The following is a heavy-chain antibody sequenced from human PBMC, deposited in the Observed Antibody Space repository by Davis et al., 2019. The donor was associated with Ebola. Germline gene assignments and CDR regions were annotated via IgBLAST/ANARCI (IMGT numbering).Heavy chain of an antibody. Sequence: GESLKISCAASGFTFSSYAMSWVRQAPGKGLEWVSAISGSGGSTYYADSVKGRFTISRDNSKNTLYLQMNSLRAEDTAVYYCARLYGDTTEGDDYWGQGTLVTVSS. CDR1: GFTFSSYA. CDR3: ARLYGDTTEGDDY. D-gene: IGHD4-17*01. CDR2: ISGSGGST. J-gene: IGHJ4*02. V-gene: IGHV3-23*01.